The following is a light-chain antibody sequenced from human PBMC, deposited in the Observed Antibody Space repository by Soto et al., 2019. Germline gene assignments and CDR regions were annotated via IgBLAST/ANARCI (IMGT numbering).Light chain of an antibody. J-gene: IGLJ2*01. CDR1: SSDVGGYNY. V-gene: IGLV2-8*01. CDR3: SSYGGSNNLV. CDR2: EVS. Sequence: QSALTQPPSASGSPGQSVTISCTGTSSDVGGYNYVSWYQQHPGEAPKVLIFEVSQRPSGVPDRFSGSKSGNTASLTVSGLQAEDEADYYCSSYGGSNNLVFGGGTKLTVL.